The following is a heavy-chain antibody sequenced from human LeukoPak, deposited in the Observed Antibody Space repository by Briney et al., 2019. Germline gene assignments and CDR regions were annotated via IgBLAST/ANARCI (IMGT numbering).Heavy chain of an antibody. CDR1: GYSISSGYY. CDR2: IYHSGST. V-gene: IGHV4-38-2*01. Sequence: PSETLSLTCAVSGYSISSGYYWGWIRQPPGKGLEWIGSIYHSGSTYYNPALKSRVTISVDTSKNQFSLKLSSVTAADTAVYYCATRSSLGYYYYHMDVWGKGTTVTVSS. J-gene: IGHJ6*03. D-gene: IGHD3-10*01. CDR3: ATRSSLGYYYYHMDV.